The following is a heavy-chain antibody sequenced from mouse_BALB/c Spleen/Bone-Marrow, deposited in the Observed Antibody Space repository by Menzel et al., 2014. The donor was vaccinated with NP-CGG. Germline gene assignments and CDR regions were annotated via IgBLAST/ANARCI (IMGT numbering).Heavy chain of an antibody. Sequence: EVQRVESGGGLVQPGGALKVSCAASGFTFNNYGMSWVRQTPDKRLELVATINRNGGSSYYPDSVKGRFTISRDNAKNTLYLQMSSLKSEDTAIYYCSRGNYGNYVDYFDYWRHGTTRTASS. V-gene: IGHV5-6-3*01. J-gene: IGHJ2*01. CDR2: INRNGGSS. CDR3: SRGNYGNYVDYFDY. D-gene: IGHD2-1*01. CDR1: GFTFNNYG.